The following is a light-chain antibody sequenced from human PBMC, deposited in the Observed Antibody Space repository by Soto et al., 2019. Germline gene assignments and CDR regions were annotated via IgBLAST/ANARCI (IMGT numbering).Light chain of an antibody. CDR3: QHYNTWPWT. CDR2: GAS. CDR1: QSVNSN. Sequence: ETVMTQSPATLSVSPGERATLSCRASQSVNSNLAWYQQKLGQAPRVLIYGASTRATGIPARFSGSGSGTEFILTISSLQSGDFAVYYCQHYNTWPWTFGQGTKVDIK. V-gene: IGKV3-15*01. J-gene: IGKJ1*01.